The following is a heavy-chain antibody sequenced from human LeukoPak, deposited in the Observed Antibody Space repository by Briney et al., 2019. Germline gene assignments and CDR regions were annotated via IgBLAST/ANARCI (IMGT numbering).Heavy chain of an antibody. V-gene: IGHV3-49*04. CDR1: RFTFGDYA. Sequence: AGGSLRLSCTASRFTFGDYAMSWVRQAPGKGLEWVGFIRSKAYGGTTEYAASVKGGFTISRDDSKSIAYLQMNSLKTEDTAVYYCTRYGDYFGNYYYYGMDVWGQGTTVTVSS. CDR3: TRYGDYFGNYYYYGMDV. D-gene: IGHD4-17*01. CDR2: IRSKAYGGTT. J-gene: IGHJ6*02.